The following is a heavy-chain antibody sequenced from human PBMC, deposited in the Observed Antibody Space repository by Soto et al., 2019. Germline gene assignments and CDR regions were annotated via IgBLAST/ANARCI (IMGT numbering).Heavy chain of an antibody. Sequence: GGSLRLSCAASGYTFTSYAMHWVRQAPGQRLEWMGWINAGNGNTKYSQKFQGRVTITRDTSASTAYMELSSLRSEDTAVYYCARDVHGDYVLDYWGQGTLVTVS. J-gene: IGHJ4*02. CDR2: INAGNGNT. V-gene: IGHV1-3*01. D-gene: IGHD4-17*01. CDR1: GYTFTSYA. CDR3: ARDVHGDYVLDY.